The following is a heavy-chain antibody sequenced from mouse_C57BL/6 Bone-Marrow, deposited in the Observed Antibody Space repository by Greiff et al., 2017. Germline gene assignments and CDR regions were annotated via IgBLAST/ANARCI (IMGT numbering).Heavy chain of an antibody. J-gene: IGHJ4*01. CDR2: IYPGDGDT. CDR3: ARSYVAMDY. CDR1: GYAFSSSW. D-gene: IGHD6-5*01. Sequence: LVESGPELVKPGASVKISCKASGYAFSSSWMNWVKQRPGQGLEWIGRIYPGDGDTNYNGKFKGKATLTADKSSSTAYMQLSSLTSEDSAVYFCARSYVAMDYWGQGTSVTVAS. V-gene: IGHV1-82*01.